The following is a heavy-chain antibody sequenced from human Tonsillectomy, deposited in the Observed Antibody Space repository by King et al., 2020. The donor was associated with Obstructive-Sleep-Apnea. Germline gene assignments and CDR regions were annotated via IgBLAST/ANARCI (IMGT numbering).Heavy chain of an antibody. Sequence: VQLVESGGGLVQPGGSLRLSCATSGFSVSSNYMSWVRQAPGKGLEWVSVIYSGGSTYYADSVKGRFTISRDISNNTLYLQMNSLRAEDTAVYYCARAPFIWTDYGPSWYFGLWGRGTLVTVSS. CDR3: ARAPFIWTDYGPSWYFGL. V-gene: IGHV3-66*01. CDR2: IYSGGST. J-gene: IGHJ2*01. D-gene: IGHD3/OR15-3a*01. CDR1: GFSVSSNY.